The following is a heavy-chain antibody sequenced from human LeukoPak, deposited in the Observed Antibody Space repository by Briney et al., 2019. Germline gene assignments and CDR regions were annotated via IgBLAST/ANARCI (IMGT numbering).Heavy chain of an antibody. CDR2: ISWDGGST. D-gene: IGHD4-11*01. Sequence: GGSLRLSCAASGFTFDDYTMHWVRQAPGKGLEWVSLISWDGGSTYYADSVKGRFTISRDNSKNSLYLQMNSLRTEDTALYYCAKDITPSSKSGYFDYWGQGTLVTVSS. CDR1: GFTFDDYT. J-gene: IGHJ4*02. CDR3: AKDITPSSKSGYFDY. V-gene: IGHV3-43*01.